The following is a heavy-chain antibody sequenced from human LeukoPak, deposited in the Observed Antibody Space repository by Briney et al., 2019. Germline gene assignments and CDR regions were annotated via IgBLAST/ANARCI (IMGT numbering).Heavy chain of an antibody. CDR2: ISSTSSNI. CDR3: AREGGYYFDY. Sequence: GGSLRLSCAASGFTFSTYSMNWVRQAPGKGLEWVSFISSTSSNIYYADSVKGRFTISRDNAKNSLYLQMNSLRAEDTAVYYCAREGGYYFDYWGQGTLVTVSS. V-gene: IGHV3-21*01. J-gene: IGHJ4*02. CDR1: GFTFSTYS. D-gene: IGHD3-16*01.